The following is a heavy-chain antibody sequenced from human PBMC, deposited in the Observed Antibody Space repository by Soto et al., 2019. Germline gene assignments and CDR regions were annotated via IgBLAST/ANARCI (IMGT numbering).Heavy chain of an antibody. Sequence: ASVKVSCKASGYTFTSYGIIWVRQAPGQGLEWMGWISAYNGNTNYALKFQGRVTITTHTSTSTAYMEPRSLRSDDTAVLYCGRWLVHECYFDYWGQGTLVPVSS. V-gene: IGHV1-18*04. CDR3: GRWLVHECYFDY. J-gene: IGHJ4*02. CDR1: GYTFTSYG. CDR2: ISAYNGNT. D-gene: IGHD6-19*01.